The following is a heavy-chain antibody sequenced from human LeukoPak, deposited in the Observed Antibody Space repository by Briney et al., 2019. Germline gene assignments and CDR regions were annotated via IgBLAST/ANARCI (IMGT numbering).Heavy chain of an antibody. Sequence: GSLILSCAASGFTFRSYWMSWVRQAPGKGLEWVSAIDTVGNTYYDGSVRGRFTISREDAWNSLYLQMNSLRDGDTAVYYCIRIRTGQHQYGMDVWGQGTTVTVSS. V-gene: IGHV3-13*01. CDR3: IRIRTGQHQYGMDV. CDR2: IDTVGNT. CDR1: GFTFRSYW. D-gene: IGHD7-27*01. J-gene: IGHJ6*02.